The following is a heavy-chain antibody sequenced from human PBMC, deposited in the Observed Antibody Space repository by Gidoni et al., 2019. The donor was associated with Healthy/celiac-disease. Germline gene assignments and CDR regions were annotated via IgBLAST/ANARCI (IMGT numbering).Heavy chain of an antibody. CDR3: ARAAPMVQGVDWFDP. J-gene: IGHJ5*02. V-gene: IGHV1-8*01. D-gene: IGHD3-10*01. CDR2: MHPNSGNT. Sequence: QVQLVQSGAEVKKPGASVKVSCKASGYTLTSYDINWVLQATGQGFEWMGWMHPNSGNTGYAQKFQGIVTMTRNTSISTAYMELSSLRSEDTAVYYCARAAPMVQGVDWFDPWGQGTLVTVSS. CDR1: GYTLTSYD.